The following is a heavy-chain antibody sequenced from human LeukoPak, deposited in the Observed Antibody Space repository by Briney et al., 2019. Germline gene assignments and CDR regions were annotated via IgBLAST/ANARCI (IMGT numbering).Heavy chain of an antibody. CDR2: ISSSGSTI. CDR3: ARDLNYYDSSGYGLDC. Sequence: GGSLRLSCAASGFTFSSYEMNWVRQAPGKGLEWVSYISSSGSTIYYADSVKGRFTISRDNAKNSLYLQMNSLRAEDTAVYYCARDLNYYDSSGYGLDCWGQGTLVTVSS. D-gene: IGHD3-22*01. V-gene: IGHV3-48*03. CDR1: GFTFSSYE. J-gene: IGHJ4*02.